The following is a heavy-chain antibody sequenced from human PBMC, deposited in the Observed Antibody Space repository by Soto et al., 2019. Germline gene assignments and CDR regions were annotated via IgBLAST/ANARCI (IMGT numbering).Heavy chain of an antibody. CDR1: GFTFPTHA. Sequence: EVQLLESGGGLVQPGGSLRLSCAASGFTFPTHAMTWVRQAPGKGLEWVSAISGSGGSTYYADSVKGRFTISRDNSKNTLYLQMNSLRAEDTAVYYCAKWPLGGAYASYWGQGTLVTVSS. CDR2: ISGSGGST. D-gene: IGHD3-16*01. CDR3: AKWPLGGAYASY. V-gene: IGHV3-23*01. J-gene: IGHJ4*02.